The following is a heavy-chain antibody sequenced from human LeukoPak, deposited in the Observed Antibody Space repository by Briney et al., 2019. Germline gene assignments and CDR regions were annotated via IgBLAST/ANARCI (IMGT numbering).Heavy chain of an antibody. D-gene: IGHD6-19*01. CDR1: GGSFSGYY. J-gene: IGHJ4*02. CDR3: ARVGDSSGWAFDY. Sequence: SETLSLTCAVYGGSFSGYYWSWIRQPPGKGLEWIGEINHSGSANYNPSLKSRVTISVDTSKNQFSLKLSSVTAADTAVYYCARVGDSSGWAFDYWGQGTLVTVSS. V-gene: IGHV4-34*01. CDR2: INHSGSA.